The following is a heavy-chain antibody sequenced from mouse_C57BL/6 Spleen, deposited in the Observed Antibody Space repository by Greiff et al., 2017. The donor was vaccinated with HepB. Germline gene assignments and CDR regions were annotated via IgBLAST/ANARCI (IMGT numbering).Heavy chain of an antibody. J-gene: IGHJ1*03. D-gene: IGHD2-4*01. Sequence: QVQLQQSGAELVKPGASVKISCKASGYAFSSYWMNWVKQRPGKGLEWIGQIYPGDGDTNYNGKFKGKATLTADKSSSTAYMQLSSLTSEDSAVYFCARSLIYYDPYWYFDVWGTGTTVTVSS. V-gene: IGHV1-80*01. CDR2: IYPGDGDT. CDR3: ARSLIYYDPYWYFDV. CDR1: GYAFSSYW.